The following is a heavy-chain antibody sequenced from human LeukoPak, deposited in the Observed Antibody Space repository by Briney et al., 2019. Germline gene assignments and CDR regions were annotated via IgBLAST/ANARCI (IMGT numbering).Heavy chain of an antibody. CDR3: ARLFPGSRIDY. V-gene: IGHV4-39*01. CDR1: GGSISSSSYY. D-gene: IGHD1-14*01. CDR2: IYYSGST. Sequence: PSETLSLTCTVSGGSISSSSYYWGWIRQPPGKGLEWTGSIYYSGSTYYNPSLKSRVTISVDTSKNQFSLKLSSVTAADTAVYYCARLFPGSRIDYWGQGTLVTVSS. J-gene: IGHJ4*02.